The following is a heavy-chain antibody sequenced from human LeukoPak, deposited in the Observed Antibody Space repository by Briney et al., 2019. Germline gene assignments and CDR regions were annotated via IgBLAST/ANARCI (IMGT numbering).Heavy chain of an antibody. CDR2: IHNSGNT. CDR3: ARHPGRSNWFDT. V-gene: IGHV4-39*01. Sequence: SETLSLTCTVSGGSINNDVYYWDWIRQPPGKGLEWIGNIHNSGNTYYKSSLKSRVGMSIDTSQNQFSLRLSSVTAADTAVYYCARHPGRSNWFDTWGQGILVTISS. D-gene: IGHD3-10*01. J-gene: IGHJ5*02. CDR1: GGSINNDVYY.